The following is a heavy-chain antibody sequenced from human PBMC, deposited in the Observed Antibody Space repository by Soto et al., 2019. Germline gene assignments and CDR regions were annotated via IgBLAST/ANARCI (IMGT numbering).Heavy chain of an antibody. V-gene: IGHV1-69*06. CDR2: IIPIFGTA. J-gene: IGHJ4*02. Sequence: SVKVSCKASGGTFSSYAISWVRQAPGQGLEWMGGIIPIFGTANYAQKFQGRVTITADKSTSTAYMELSSLRSEDTAVYYCARDYYDSSGYYCLDYWGQGXLVTVSS. CDR1: GGTFSSYA. D-gene: IGHD3-22*01. CDR3: ARDYYDSSGYYCLDY.